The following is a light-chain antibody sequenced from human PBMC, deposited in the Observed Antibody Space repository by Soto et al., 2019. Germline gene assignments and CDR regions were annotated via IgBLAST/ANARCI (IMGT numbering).Light chain of an antibody. CDR3: QQSYDTPLT. CDR2: AAS. CDR1: QTISRN. J-gene: IGKJ4*01. V-gene: IGKV1-39*01. Sequence: DIQMNQSPVSLSASVGDRVTITCRASQTISRNLNWYQQKPGKAPKLLIFAASSLQSGVPLRFSGSGSGTDFTLTISRLQPEDFATYDCQQSYDTPLTFGGGTKV.